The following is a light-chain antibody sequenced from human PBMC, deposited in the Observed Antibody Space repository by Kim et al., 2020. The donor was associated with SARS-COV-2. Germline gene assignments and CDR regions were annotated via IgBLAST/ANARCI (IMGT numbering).Light chain of an antibody. CDR2: KAS. CDR1: QRISSW. V-gene: IGKV1-5*03. CDR3: KQYNSYST. J-gene: IGKJ1*01. Sequence: DIQMTQSPSTLSASVGDRVTITSRASQRISSWLAWYQQKPGKAPKLLIYKASSLESGVPTRFSGSGSGTKFTLTISSLHPDDFATYNCKQYNSYSTFGQGTKVDIK.